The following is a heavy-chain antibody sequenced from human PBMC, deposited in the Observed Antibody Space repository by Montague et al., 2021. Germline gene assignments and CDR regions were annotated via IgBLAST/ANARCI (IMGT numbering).Heavy chain of an antibody. V-gene: IGHV4-39*01. CDR1: SGAISSSSCY. CDR3: ERNSKFRENECNYYYNALDA. D-gene: IGHD2/OR15-2a*01. CDR2: YCYSGST. Sequence: SETLSLTCNVSSGAISSSSCYWGWIRQPPGQGLEWIGCYCYSGSTYYSPSLQSSVSISADTSQEQLSLRLRSVTAADTAVYYSERNSKFRENECNYYYNALDAWGQGTSVTVSS. J-gene: IGHJ6*02.